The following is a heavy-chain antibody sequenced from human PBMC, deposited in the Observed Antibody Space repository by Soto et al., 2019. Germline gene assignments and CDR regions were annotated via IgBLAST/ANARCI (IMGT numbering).Heavy chain of an antibody. J-gene: IGHJ6*02. D-gene: IGHD4-17*01. CDR1: GYTFTSYD. CDR2: MNPNSGNT. Sequence: ASVKVSCKASGYTFTSYDINWVRQATGQGLEWMGWMNPNSGNTGYAQKFQGRVTMTRNTSISTAYMELSSLRAEDTAVYYCAREGMTTASAYYYYYGMDVWGQGTTVTVSS. CDR3: AREGMTTASAYYYYYGMDV. V-gene: IGHV1-8*01.